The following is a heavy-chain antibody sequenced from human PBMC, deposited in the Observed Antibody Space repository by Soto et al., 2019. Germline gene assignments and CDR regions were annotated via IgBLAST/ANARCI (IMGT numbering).Heavy chain of an antibody. CDR1: GFTFSSYW. CDR2: IKQDGSEK. Sequence: EVQLVESGGGLVQPGGSLRLSCAASGFTFSSYWMSWVRQAPGKGLEWVANIKQDGSEKYYAGSVKGRFTISRDNAKNSLSLEMNSLRAEDTAVYYCARAFCGGACYSWSVGYDFDYWGQGTLVTVSS. V-gene: IGHV3-7*04. J-gene: IGHJ4*02. D-gene: IGHD2-21*01. CDR3: ARAFCGGACYSWSVGYDFDY.